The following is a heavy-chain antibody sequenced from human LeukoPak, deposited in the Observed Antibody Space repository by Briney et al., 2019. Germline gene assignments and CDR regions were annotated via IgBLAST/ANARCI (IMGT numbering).Heavy chain of an antibody. CDR1: GGSIINSVYY. CDR3: AKVRPHYEPPGYYYYMDV. D-gene: IGHD1-14*01. CDR2: MYYRGSS. J-gene: IGHJ6*03. V-gene: IGHV4-39*07. Sequence: SETLSLTCTVSGGSIINSVYYWGWIRQPPGKGLEWIGSMYYRGSSYYSPSLKSRVTISVDTSTNQLSLKMTSVTAADTAVYYCAKVRPHYEPPGYYYYMDVWGKGTTVTISS.